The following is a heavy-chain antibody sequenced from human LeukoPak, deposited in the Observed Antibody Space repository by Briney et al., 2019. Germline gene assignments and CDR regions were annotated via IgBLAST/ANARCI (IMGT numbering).Heavy chain of an antibody. CDR3: ANTPYCTNGVCYLHWFDP. Sequence: SVKVSCKASGGTFSSYAISWVRQAPGQGLEWMGGIIPIFGTANYAQKFQGRVTITADESTSTAYMELSSLRSEDTAVYYCANTPYCTNGVCYLHWFDPWGQGTLVTVSS. V-gene: IGHV1-69*01. CDR2: IIPIFGTA. CDR1: GGTFSSYA. D-gene: IGHD2-8*01. J-gene: IGHJ5*02.